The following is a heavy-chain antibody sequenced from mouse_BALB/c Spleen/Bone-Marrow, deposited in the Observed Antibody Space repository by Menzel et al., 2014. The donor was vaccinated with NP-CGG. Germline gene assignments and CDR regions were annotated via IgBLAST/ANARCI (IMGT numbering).Heavy chain of an antibody. CDR1: GYTFXSYY. V-gene: IGHV1S81*02. J-gene: IGHJ3*01. CDR3: TREGDSPFAY. D-gene: IGHD2-13*01. Sequence: QVQLQQSGAELVKPGASVKLSCKASGYTFXSYYMYWVKQRPGQGLEWIGEINPSNGGTNFNEKFKSKATLTVDKSSSTAYMHLSSLTSEDSAVYYCTREGDSPFAYWGQGTLVTVSA. CDR2: INPSNGGT.